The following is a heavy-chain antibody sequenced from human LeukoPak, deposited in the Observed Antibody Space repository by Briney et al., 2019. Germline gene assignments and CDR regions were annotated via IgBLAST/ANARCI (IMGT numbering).Heavy chain of an antibody. J-gene: IGHJ3*02. CDR2: ISYDGSNK. V-gene: IGHV3-30*03. D-gene: IGHD2-2*01. CDR1: GFTFSSYG. CDR3: ARGLVGYCSSTSCFDAFDI. Sequence: PGGSLRLSCAASGFTFSSYGMHWVRQAPGKGLEWVAVISYDGSNKYYADSVKGRFTISRDNSKNTLYLQMNSLRAEDTAVYYCARGLVGYCSSTSCFDAFDIWGQGTMVTVSS.